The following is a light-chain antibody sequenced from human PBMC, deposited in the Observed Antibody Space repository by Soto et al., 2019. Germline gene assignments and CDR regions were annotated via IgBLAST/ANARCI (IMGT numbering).Light chain of an antibody. V-gene: IGKV2-24*01. Sequence: DVVLSQTLLSSPVTLGQPASISCRSSQSLAFSNGDTYLSWLHQRPGQPPRLLIYKVSNRFSGVPDRFSGSGAGTDFTLKISRVEAEDVGVYYCMQSIQLPYTFGQGTKLEIK. CDR2: KVS. CDR3: MQSIQLPYT. J-gene: IGKJ2*01. CDR1: QSLAFSNGDTY.